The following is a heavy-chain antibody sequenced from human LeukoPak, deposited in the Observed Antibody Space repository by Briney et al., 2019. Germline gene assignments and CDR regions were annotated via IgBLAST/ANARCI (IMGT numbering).Heavy chain of an antibody. Sequence: SETLSLTCTVSGGSISSGGYYWSWIRQHPGKGLEWIGYIYYSGSTYYNPSFKSRVTISVDTSKNQFSLKVSSVTAADTAVYYCARERRENYYDNSGYPDYWGQGTLVTVSS. D-gene: IGHD3-22*01. J-gene: IGHJ4*02. CDR3: ARERRENYYDNSGYPDY. V-gene: IGHV4-31*03. CDR1: GGSISSGGYY. CDR2: IYYSGST.